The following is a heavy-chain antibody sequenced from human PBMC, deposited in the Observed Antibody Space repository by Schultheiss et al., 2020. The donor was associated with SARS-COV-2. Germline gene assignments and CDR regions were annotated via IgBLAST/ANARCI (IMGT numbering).Heavy chain of an antibody. J-gene: IGHJ4*02. D-gene: IGHD2-15*01. CDR3: ARSWVAAGTLDY. V-gene: IGHV4-34*01. CDR2: IKHSGST. CDR1: GGSFTGYY. Sequence: SETLSLTCAVSGGSFTGYYWTWIRQPPGKRLEWIAEIKHSGSTNYNPSLKSRVTVSIDTAKHHFSLKLNSVTAADTAVYYCARSWVAAGTLDYWGQGTLVTVSS.